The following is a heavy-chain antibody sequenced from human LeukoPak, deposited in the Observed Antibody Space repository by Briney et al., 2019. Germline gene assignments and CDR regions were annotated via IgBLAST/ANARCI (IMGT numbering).Heavy chain of an antibody. CDR1: GGSFSGYY. V-gene: IGHV4-34*01. D-gene: IGHD2-8*01. CDR3: ARGLLMIDY. J-gene: IGHJ4*02. CDR2: VNHSGST. Sequence: KSSETLSLTCAVYGGSFSGYYWSWIRQPPGKGLEWIGEVNHSGSTNYNPSLKSRVTISVDTSKNQFSLKPSSVTAADTAVYYCARGLLMIDYWGQGTLVTVSS.